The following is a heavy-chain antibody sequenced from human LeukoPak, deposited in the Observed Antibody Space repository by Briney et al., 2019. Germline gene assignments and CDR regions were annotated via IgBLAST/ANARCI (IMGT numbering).Heavy chain of an antibody. CDR2: INHSGST. D-gene: IGHD7-27*01. CDR1: GGSFSGYY. Sequence: SETLSLTCAVYGGSFSGYYWSWIRQPPGKVLEWIGEINHSGSTNYNPSLKSRVTISVDTSKNQFSLKLSSVTAADTAVYYCARETGDSYYYYYMDVWGKGTTVTVSS. CDR3: ARETGDSYYYYYMDV. V-gene: IGHV4-34*01. J-gene: IGHJ6*03.